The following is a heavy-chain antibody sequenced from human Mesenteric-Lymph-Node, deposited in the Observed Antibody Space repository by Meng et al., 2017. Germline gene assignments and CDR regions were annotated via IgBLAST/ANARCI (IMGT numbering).Heavy chain of an antibody. CDR1: GYSISSGYY. D-gene: IGHD3-9*01. J-gene: IGHJ4*02. V-gene: IGHV4-38-2*01. CDR3: ARGTDYDILTGYYPY. CDR2: IYHSGST. Sequence: GSLRLSCAVSGYSISSGYYWGWIRQPPGKGLEWIGSIYHSGSTYYNPSLKSRVTISVDTSKNQFSLKLSSVTAADTAVYYCARGTDYDILTGYYPYWGQGTLVTVSS.